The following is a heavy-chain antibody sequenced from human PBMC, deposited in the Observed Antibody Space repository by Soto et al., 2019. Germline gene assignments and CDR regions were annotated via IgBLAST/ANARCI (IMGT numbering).Heavy chain of an antibody. CDR3: ARQAAYITFDY. V-gene: IGHV4-30-4*01. CDR2: INYSGST. J-gene: IGHJ4*02. Sequence: PSETLSLTCTVSCVSISSGDFYWSWIRQPPGKGLEWIGSINYSGSTYYNPSLKSRVTISGDTSKTQFSLKLSSVTAADTAVYYCARQAAYITFDYWGQGTLVTVSS. D-gene: IGHD2-15*01. CDR1: CVSISSGDFY.